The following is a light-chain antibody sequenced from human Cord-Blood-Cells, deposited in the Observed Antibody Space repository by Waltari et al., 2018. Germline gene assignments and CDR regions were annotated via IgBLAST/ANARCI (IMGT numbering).Light chain of an antibody. Sequence: EIQLTLSPSSLSASVGDRVTITCRTRQSISSYINWYHQKPVQAPKLLIYAASSLQSWVPSRFSGSGCVSDFTLTISSLQPADFATYYCQQSYSTPPTFGQGTKVEIK. CDR2: AAS. CDR3: QQSYSTPPT. V-gene: IGKV1-39*01. CDR1: QSISSY. J-gene: IGKJ1*01.